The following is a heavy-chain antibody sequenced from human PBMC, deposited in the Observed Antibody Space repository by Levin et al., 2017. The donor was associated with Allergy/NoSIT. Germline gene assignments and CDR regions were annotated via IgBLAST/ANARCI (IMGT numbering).Heavy chain of an antibody. J-gene: IGHJ4*02. D-gene: IGHD3-9*01. CDR3: ARGIYDILTGYWYYFDY. CDR2: IYYSGST. CDR1: GGSIRSGGYY. V-gene: IGHV4-31*03. Sequence: SQTLSLTCTVSGGSIRSGGYYWSWIRQHPGKGLEWIGYIYYSGSTYYNPSLKSRVTISVDTSKNQFSLKLSSVTAADTAVYYCARGIYDILTGYWYYFDYWGQGTLVTVSS.